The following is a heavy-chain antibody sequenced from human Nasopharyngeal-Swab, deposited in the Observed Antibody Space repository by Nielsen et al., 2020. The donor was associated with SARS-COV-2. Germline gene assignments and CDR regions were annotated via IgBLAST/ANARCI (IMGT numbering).Heavy chain of an antibody. D-gene: IGHD3-10*01. CDR2: ISNSGGTT. J-gene: IGHJ4*02. V-gene: IGHV3-23*01. CDR1: GFPLTSYA. Sequence: GESLKISCAVSGFPLTSYAMTWVRQAPGKGLEWVSAISNSGGTTFYADSVKGRFPISRDTSKNTVYVQMNSLRAEDTAVYYCAKVRGVGSTEDHFDFWGQGTLVTVSS. CDR3: AKVRGVGSTEDHFDF.